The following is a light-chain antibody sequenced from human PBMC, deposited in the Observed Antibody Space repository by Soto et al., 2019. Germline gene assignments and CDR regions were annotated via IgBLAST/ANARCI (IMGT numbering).Light chain of an antibody. CDR2: GAS. Sequence: EIVMTQSPATLSVSPGERATLSCRASQNVVTNLARYQQIPGQAPRLLIYGASTRATGIPARFSGSGSGTEFTLTISSLQSEDFAVYYCQQYNNWWTFGQGTKVDIK. J-gene: IGKJ1*01. CDR1: QNVVTN. CDR3: QQYNNWWT. V-gene: IGKV3-15*01.